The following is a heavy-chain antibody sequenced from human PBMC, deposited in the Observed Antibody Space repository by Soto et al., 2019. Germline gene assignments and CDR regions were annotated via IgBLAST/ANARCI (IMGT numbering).Heavy chain of an antibody. D-gene: IGHD3-3*01. CDR2: IDNSGST. J-gene: IGHJ4*02. CDR1: GGSISNYF. CDR3: ARGGQDFWSGPFDY. V-gene: IGHV4-4*07. Sequence: KTSETLSLTCTVSGGSISNYFCNWIRQPAGKGLEWTGRIDNSGSTNYNPSLKSRITMSADTSRNQFSLKLNSVTAADTAVYYCARGGQDFWSGPFDYWGQGALVTVSS.